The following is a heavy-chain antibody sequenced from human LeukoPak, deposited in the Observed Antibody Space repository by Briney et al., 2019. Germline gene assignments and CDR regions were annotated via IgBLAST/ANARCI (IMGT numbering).Heavy chain of an antibody. V-gene: IGHV1-18*01. CDR2: ISAYNGNT. D-gene: IGHD3-9*01. J-gene: IGHJ5*02. CDR1: GYTFTSYG. CDR3: ARGGGWYYDILTGYYIGNWFDP. Sequence: ASVKVSCKASGYTFTSYGISWVRQAPGQGLEWMGWISAYNGNTNYAQKLQGRVTMTTDTSTSTAYMELRSLRSDDTAVYYCARGGGWYYDILTGYYIGNWFDPWGQGTLVTVSS.